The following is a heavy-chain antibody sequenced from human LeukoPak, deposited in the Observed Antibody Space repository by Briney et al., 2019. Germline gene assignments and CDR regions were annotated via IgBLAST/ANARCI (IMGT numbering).Heavy chain of an antibody. V-gene: IGHV5-51*01. J-gene: IGHJ4*02. Sequence: GESLQISCKGSGYSFTSYWIGWVRQMPGKGLEWMGIIYPGDSDTRYSPSFQGQVTISADKSISTAYLQWSSLKASDTAMYYCARYTANYYDSSGYYYYFDYWGQGTLVTVSS. CDR2: IYPGDSDT. CDR1: GYSFTSYW. D-gene: IGHD3-22*01. CDR3: ARYTANYYDSSGYYYYFDY.